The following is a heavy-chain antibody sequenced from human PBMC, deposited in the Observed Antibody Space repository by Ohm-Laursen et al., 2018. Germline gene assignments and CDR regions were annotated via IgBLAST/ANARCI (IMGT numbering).Heavy chain of an antibody. CDR1: GFSLSSYS. Sequence: SLRLSCAASGFSLSSYSMNWVRQAPGKGLQWVSYIDTSSRGIYSADSVKGRLTISRDNAKNSLYLQMNSLRAEDTAVYYCARDRIAARRGDFDYWGQGTLVTVSS. CDR2: IDTSSRGI. CDR3: ARDRIAARRGDFDY. D-gene: IGHD6-6*01. J-gene: IGHJ4*02. V-gene: IGHV3-48*01.